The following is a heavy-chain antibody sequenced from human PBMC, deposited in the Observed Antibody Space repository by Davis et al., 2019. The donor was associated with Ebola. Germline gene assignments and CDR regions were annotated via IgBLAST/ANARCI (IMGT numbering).Heavy chain of an antibody. D-gene: IGHD2-2*01. Sequence: GESLKISCAASGFTFSSYAMSWVRQAPGKGLEWVSAISGSGGSTYYADSVKGRLTISRDNSKNTLYLQMNSLRVEDTAMYYCAGGSVHYCSSIRCFFPDGFDIWGQGTMVTVSS. CDR3: AGGSVHYCSSIRCFFPDGFDI. CDR2: ISGSGGST. J-gene: IGHJ3*02. V-gene: IGHV3-23*01. CDR1: GFTFSSYA.